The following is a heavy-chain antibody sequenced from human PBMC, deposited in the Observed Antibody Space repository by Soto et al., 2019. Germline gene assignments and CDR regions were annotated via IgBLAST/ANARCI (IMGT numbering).Heavy chain of an antibody. Sequence: QVQLVESGGGVVQPGRSLRLSCAASGFTFSSYGMHWVRQAPGKGLEWVAVISYDGSNKYYADSVKGRFTISRDNSKNTLYLQKNSLRTEDTAVYYCAKEGIAEYYYDSSGYYYYFDYWGQGTLVTVSS. V-gene: IGHV3-30*18. CDR1: GFTFSSYG. CDR3: AKEGIAEYYYDSSGYYYYFDY. J-gene: IGHJ4*02. CDR2: ISYDGSNK. D-gene: IGHD3-22*01.